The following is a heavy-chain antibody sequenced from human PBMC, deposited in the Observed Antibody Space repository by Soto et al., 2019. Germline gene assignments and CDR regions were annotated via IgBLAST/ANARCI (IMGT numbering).Heavy chain of an antibody. J-gene: IGHJ3*02. CDR2: ISGSGGST. Sequence: PSETLSLTCTVSGGSISSYYWSWIRQPPGRGLEWVSAISGSGGSTYYADSVKGRLTISRDNYKNTLYLQMNSLRAEDTAVYYCAKDQALYCGGDCYADAFDIWGQGTMVTVSS. D-gene: IGHD2-21*02. V-gene: IGHV3-23*01. CDR3: AKDQALYCGGDCYADAFDI. CDR1: GGSISSYY.